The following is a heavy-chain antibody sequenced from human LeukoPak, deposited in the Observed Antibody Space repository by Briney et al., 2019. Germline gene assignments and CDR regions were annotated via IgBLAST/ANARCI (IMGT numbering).Heavy chain of an antibody. CDR1: GLPLSILA. D-gene: IGHD3-16*02. Sequence: GGPLKLSCAASGLPLSILAMNWVGQPPGKGLEWASSSGTRSGTKYYADSVMGRFTISRDSAMNSVSLQINSLRAEDTAVYYCLLQMTYGELSDPDFRGQGTLVTVSS. V-gene: IGHV3-21*01. CDR3: LLQMTYGELSDPDF. J-gene: IGHJ4*02. CDR2: SGTRSGTK.